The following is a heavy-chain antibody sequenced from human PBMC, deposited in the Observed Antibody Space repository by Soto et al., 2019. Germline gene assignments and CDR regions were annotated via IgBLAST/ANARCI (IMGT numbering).Heavy chain of an antibody. V-gene: IGHV1-18*01. J-gene: IGHJ4*02. D-gene: IGHD3-3*01. CDR1: GYTFTSYG. Sequence: QVQLVQSGAEVKKPGASVKVSCKASGYTFTSYGISWVRQAPGQGLEWMGWISAYNGNTNYAQKLQGRVTMTTDTATSTADMELRSLRSDDTAVYYCARESSYYDFWSGYLSSRDFFDYWGQGTLVTVSS. CDR3: ARESSYYDFWSGYLSSRDFFDY. CDR2: ISAYNGNT.